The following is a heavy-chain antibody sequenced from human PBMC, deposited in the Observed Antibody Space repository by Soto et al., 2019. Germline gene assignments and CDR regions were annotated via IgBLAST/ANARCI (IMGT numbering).Heavy chain of an antibody. D-gene: IGHD1-26*01. J-gene: IGHJ4*02. CDR3: ARDFIVGAPDYFDY. Sequence: PGGSLRLSCAASGFTLSDYPMHWVRQAPGKGLEWVAVISYDGRVKYYVDSVKGRITISRDDSKNTLYLQMNSLRVDDTVVYYCARDFIVGAPDYFDYWGQGTLVTVSS. CDR1: GFTLSDYP. CDR2: ISYDGRVK. V-gene: IGHV3-30*04.